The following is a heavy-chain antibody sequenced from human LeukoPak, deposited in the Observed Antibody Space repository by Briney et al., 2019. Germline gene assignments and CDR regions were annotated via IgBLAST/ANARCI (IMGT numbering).Heavy chain of an antibody. J-gene: IGHJ4*02. CDR2: LNSDGSST. CDR3: ASATGVGAASF. CDR1: GFTFSSYW. Sequence: PGGSLRLSCAASGFTFSSYWVYWVRQAPGKGLVWVSRLNSDGSSTNYADSVRGRFTISRDNARNTLYLQMNSLRAEDTGVYYCASATGVGAASFWGQGTLVTVSS. V-gene: IGHV3-74*01. D-gene: IGHD1-26*01.